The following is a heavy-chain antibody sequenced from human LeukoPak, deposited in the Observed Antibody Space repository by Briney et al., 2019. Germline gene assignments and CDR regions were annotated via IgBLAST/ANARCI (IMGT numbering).Heavy chain of an antibody. CDR1: GYTFTSYG. V-gene: IGHV1-18*01. CDR3: ARGVSARRMVVPAARRANWFDP. D-gene: IGHD2-2*01. Sequence: ASVKVSCKASGYTFTSYGISWVRQAPGQGLEWMGWISAYNGNTNYAQKLQGRVTMTTDTSTSTAYMELRSLRSDDTAVYYCARGVSARRMVVPAARRANWFDPWGQGTLVTVSS. CDR2: ISAYNGNT. J-gene: IGHJ5*02.